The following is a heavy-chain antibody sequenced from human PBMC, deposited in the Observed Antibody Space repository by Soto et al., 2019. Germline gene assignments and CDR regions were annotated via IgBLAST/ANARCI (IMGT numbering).Heavy chain of an antibody. CDR3: AREVIPLTTDWYFDL. Sequence: QLQLRESGPGLVKPSETLSLTCTVSGGSISGGVGGLYYWSWIRQPPGKGLGWIGYIYDSGSTYYHPSLKSRVTISVDTSKNQFSLRLSSVTAADMAVYYCAREVIPLTTDWYFDLWGRGTLVTVSS. CDR1: GGSISGGVGGLYY. CDR2: IYDSGST. V-gene: IGHV4-30-4*01. J-gene: IGHJ2*01. D-gene: IGHD4-17*01.